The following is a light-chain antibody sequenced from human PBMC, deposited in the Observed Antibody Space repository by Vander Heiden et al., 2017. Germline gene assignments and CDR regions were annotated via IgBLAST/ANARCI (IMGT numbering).Light chain of an antibody. V-gene: IGKV3-11*01. CDR2: DAS. J-gene: IGKJ1*01. CDR3: QQRGNWPRT. CDR1: QSVSSY. Sequence: EIVLTQSLATLSLSPGERATLSCRASQSVSSYLAWNQQKPGQAPRLLIYDASNRATGIPARFSGSGSGTDFTLTISSLEPEDFAVYYCQQRGNWPRTFGQGTKVEIK.